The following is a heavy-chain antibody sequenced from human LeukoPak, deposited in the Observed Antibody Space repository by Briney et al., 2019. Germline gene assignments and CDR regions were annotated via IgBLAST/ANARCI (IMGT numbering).Heavy chain of an antibody. CDR1: GGSFSGYY. D-gene: IGHD6-25*01. Sequence: SETLSLTCAVYGGSFSGYYWSWIRQPPGKGLEWIGETNHSGSTNYNPSLKSRVTISVDTSKNQFSLKLSSVTAADTAVYYCARVGSSGYDYWGQGTLVTVSS. CDR2: TNHSGST. CDR3: ARVGSSGYDY. J-gene: IGHJ4*02. V-gene: IGHV4-34*01.